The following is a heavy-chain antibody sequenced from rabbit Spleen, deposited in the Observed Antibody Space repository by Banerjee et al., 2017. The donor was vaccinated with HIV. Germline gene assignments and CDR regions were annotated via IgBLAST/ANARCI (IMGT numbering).Heavy chain of an antibody. CDR2: IDAGNSGIT. D-gene: IGHD6-1*01. J-gene: IGHJ4*01. Sequence: QEQLEESGGGLVKPEGSLTLACTASGFSFSSRYYMCWVRQAPGKGLEWIACIDAGNSGITYYANWAKGRFTISKTSSTTVTLQMTSLTAADTATYFCARDLGSAYIYGLDLWGPGTLVTVS. V-gene: IGHV1S45*01. CDR1: GFSFSSRYY. CDR3: ARDLGSAYIYGLDL.